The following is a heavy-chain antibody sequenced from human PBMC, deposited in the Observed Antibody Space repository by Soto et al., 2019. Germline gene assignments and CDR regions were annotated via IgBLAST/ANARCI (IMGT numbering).Heavy chain of an antibody. D-gene: IGHD3-3*01. CDR3: AKGTYDFWSGYYLEAPDV. CDR1: WFTVSSNY. CDR2: IYSGGST. J-gene: IGHJ6*02. V-gene: IGHV3-53*01. Sequence: VGSLRLSCAASWFTVSSNYMSWVRQAPGKGLEWVSVIYSGGSTYYADSVKGRFTISRDNSKNTLYLQMNSLRAEDTAVYYCAKGTYDFWSGYYLEAPDVWGQGTTVTVSS.